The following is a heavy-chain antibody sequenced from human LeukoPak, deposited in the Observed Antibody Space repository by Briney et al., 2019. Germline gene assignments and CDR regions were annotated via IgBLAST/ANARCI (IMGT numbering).Heavy chain of an antibody. V-gene: IGHV1-69*06. CDR1: GGTFSSYA. D-gene: IGHD5-18*01. CDR2: IIPIFGTA. CDR3: ASLYSYGSHLDY. J-gene: IGHJ4*02. Sequence: GASVKVSCKASGGTFSSYAISWVRQAPGQGLEWMGGIIPIFGTANYAQKFQGRVTITADKSTSTAYMELSSLRSEDTAVYYCASLYSYGSHLDYWGQGTLVTVSS.